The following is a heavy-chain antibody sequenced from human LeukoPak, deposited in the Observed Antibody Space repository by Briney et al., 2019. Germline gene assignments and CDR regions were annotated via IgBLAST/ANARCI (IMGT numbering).Heavy chain of an antibody. CDR2: IIPILGIA. D-gene: IGHD3-3*01. Sequence: SVKVSCKASGGTFSSYTISWVRRAPGQGLEWMGRIIPILGIANYAQKFQGRVTITADKSTSTAYMELSSLRSEDTAVYYCARDNTYYDFWSGYFDAFDIWGQGTMVTVSS. CDR1: GGTFSSYT. J-gene: IGHJ3*02. CDR3: ARDNTYYDFWSGYFDAFDI. V-gene: IGHV1-69*04.